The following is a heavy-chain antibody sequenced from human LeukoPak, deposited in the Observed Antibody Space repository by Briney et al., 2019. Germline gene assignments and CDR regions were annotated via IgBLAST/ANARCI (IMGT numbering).Heavy chain of an antibody. CDR2: FDPEDSET. D-gene: IGHD3-22*01. V-gene: IGHV1-24*01. J-gene: IGHJ4*02. CDR3: ATLNLDYYDSSGYFGL. Sequence: ASVKVSRKVSGYTLTELSMHWVRQAPGKGLEWMGGFDPEDSETIYAQKFQGRVTMTEDTSTDTAYMELSSLRSEDTAVYYCATLNLDYYDSSGYFGLWGQGTLVTVSS. CDR1: GYTLTELS.